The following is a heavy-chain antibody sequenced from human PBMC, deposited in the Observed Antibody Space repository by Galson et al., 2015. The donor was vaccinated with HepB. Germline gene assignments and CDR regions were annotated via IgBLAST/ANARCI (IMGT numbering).Heavy chain of an antibody. CDR3: ASGPARYSGCYPGLPKFFQH. V-gene: IGHV3-23*01. Sequence: SLRLSCADSGFSFNTYAMGWVRQAPGKGPEWVSAISGSGDNKYYANSVKRRFTTSRDKSKNTHYLQMNSLSAEDSAIYYCASGPARYSGCYPGLPKFFQHWGQGTVVTVSS. CDR2: ISGSGDNK. CDR1: GFSFNTYA. D-gene: IGHD6-19*01. J-gene: IGHJ1*01.